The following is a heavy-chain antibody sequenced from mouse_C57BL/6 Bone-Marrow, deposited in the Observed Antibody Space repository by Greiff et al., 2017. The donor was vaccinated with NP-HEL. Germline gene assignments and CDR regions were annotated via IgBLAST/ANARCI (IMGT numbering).Heavy chain of an antibody. D-gene: IGHD2-5*01. J-gene: IGHJ1*03. CDR3: ASYYSNLGDWYFDV. CDR1: GYTFTSYW. V-gene: IGHV1-52*01. CDR2: IDPSDSET. Sequence: VQLQQPGAELVRPGSSVKLSCKASGYTFTSYWMHWVKQRPIQGLEWIGNIDPSDSETHYNQKFKDKATLTVDKSSSTAYMQLSSLTSEDSAVYYCASYYSNLGDWYFDVWGTGTTVTVSS.